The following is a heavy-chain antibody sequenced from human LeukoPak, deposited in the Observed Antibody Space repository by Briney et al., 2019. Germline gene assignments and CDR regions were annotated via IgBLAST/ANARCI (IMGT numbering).Heavy chain of an antibody. D-gene: IGHD3-16*01. Sequence: GGSLRLSCVASGFTFSSYWMSWVRQTPGKGLEWVANIKQDGSEKNYVDSVKGRFTISRDNAKNSLYLQMNNLRAEDSAVYCCTRGGHVDYCGQGTLVTVSS. J-gene: IGHJ4*02. V-gene: IGHV3-7*01. CDR1: GFTFSSYW. CDR2: IKQDGSEK. CDR3: TRGGHVDY.